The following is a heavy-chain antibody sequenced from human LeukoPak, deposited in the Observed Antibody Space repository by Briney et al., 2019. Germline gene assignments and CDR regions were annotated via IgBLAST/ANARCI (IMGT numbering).Heavy chain of an antibody. CDR2: IYPGDSDT. Sequence: GESLKISCKGSGYNFTNYCIGWVRQMPGKGLEWMGIIYPGDSDTRYSPSFQGQVTISADKSINTAYLQWSSLKASDTAMYYCARLSYGDYIDYWGQGTLVTVSS. CDR1: GYNFTNYC. V-gene: IGHV5-51*01. J-gene: IGHJ4*02. D-gene: IGHD4-17*01. CDR3: ARLSYGDYIDY.